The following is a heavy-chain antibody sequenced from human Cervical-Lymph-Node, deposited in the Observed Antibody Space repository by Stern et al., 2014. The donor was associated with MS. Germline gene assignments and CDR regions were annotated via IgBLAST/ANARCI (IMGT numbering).Heavy chain of an antibody. D-gene: IGHD5-12*01. CDR2: ISWNSGSM. Sequence: QLVESGGGLVQPGRSLRLSCAASGFTFDEYAMHWVRQAPGKGLEWVSGISWNSGSMGYADSVKGRFTISRDNAKNSLYLQMNSLRAEDTALYYCAKDVATESNGFDIWGQGTMVIVS. CDR3: AKDVATESNGFDI. J-gene: IGHJ3*02. CDR1: GFTFDEYA. V-gene: IGHV3-9*01.